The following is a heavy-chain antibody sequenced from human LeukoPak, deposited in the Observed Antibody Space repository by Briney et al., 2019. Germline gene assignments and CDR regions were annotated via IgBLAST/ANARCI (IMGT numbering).Heavy chain of an antibody. CDR1: GFTFSSYA. Sequence: PGGSLRLSCAASGFTFSSYAMSWVRQAPGKGLEWVSFISGSDGSTYYADSVKGRFTISRDNSKNTLYLQMNSLRAEDTAVYYCAKWDTAMATYYYYYYGMDVWGQGTTVTVSS. J-gene: IGHJ6*02. CDR2: ISGSDGST. V-gene: IGHV3-23*01. D-gene: IGHD5-18*01. CDR3: AKWDTAMATYYYYYYGMDV.